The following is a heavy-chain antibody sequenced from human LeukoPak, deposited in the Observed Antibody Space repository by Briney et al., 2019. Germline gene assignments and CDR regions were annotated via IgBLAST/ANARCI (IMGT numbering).Heavy chain of an antibody. CDR3: AKEGGARYSYGYGFFDY. CDR2: ISWNSGSK. CDR1: GFTFDDYA. Sequence: PGGSLRLSCAASGFTFDDYAMHWVRQAPGKGLEWVSGISWNSGSKGYADSVKGRFTISRDNAKNSLYLQMNSLRAEDTAVYYCAKEGGARYSYGYGFFDYWGQGTLVTVSS. J-gene: IGHJ4*02. V-gene: IGHV3-9*01. D-gene: IGHD5-18*01.